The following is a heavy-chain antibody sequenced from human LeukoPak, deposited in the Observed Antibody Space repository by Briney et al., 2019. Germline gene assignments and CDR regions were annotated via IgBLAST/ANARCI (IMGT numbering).Heavy chain of an antibody. CDR3: ARVIGYGDSYYFDY. D-gene: IGHD4-17*01. J-gene: IGHJ4*02. V-gene: IGHV1-69*13. CDR2: IIPIFGTA. Sequence: SVKVSCKASGGTFSSYAISWVRQAPGQGLEWMGGIIPIFGTANYAQKFQGRVTITADESTSTAYMELSSLRFEDTAVYYCARVIGYGDSYYFDYWGQGTLVTVSS. CDR1: GGTFSSYA.